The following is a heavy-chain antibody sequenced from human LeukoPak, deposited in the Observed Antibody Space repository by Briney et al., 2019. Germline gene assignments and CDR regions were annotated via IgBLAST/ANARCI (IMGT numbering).Heavy chain of an antibody. V-gene: IGHV4-59*08. D-gene: IGHD3-22*01. J-gene: IGHJ4*02. CDR2: IYYSGST. CDR3: ARLNKTPTVYYYDSSGEIDS. Sequence: SETLSLTCTVSGYSISSYYWSWIRQPPGKGLELIGYIYYSGSTNYNPSLKSRVTISVDTSKNQFSLKLSSVTAADTAVYYCARLNKTPTVYYYDSSGEIDSWGQGTLVTVSS. CDR1: GYSISSYY.